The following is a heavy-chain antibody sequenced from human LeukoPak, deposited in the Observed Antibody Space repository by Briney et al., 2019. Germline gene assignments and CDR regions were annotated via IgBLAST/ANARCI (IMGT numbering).Heavy chain of an antibody. CDR3: ARISSDCNGGSCYSEKDY. Sequence: PGGSLRLSCAASGFIFKSYWMSWVRQAPGKGLEWVANIKQDGSEENYVDSVRGRFTISRDNAKKSLYLQMNSLRAEDTALYYCARISSDCNGGSCYSEKDYWGQGTLVTVSS. CDR2: IKQDGSEE. D-gene: IGHD2-15*01. V-gene: IGHV3-7*03. CDR1: GFIFKSYW. J-gene: IGHJ4*02.